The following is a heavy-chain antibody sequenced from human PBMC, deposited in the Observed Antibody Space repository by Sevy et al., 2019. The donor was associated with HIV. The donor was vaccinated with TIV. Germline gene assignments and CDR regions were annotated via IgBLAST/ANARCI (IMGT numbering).Heavy chain of an antibody. J-gene: IGHJ4*02. CDR2: ISYDGSNK. V-gene: IGHV3-30-3*01. D-gene: IGHD3-16*01. CDR3: ARDSRRDGLYRDFDY. Sequence: GGFLRLSCAASGFTFSSYAMHWVRQAPGKGLEWVAVISYDGSNKYYADSVKGRFTISRDNSKNTLYLQMNSLRAEDTAVYYCARDSRRDGLYRDFDYWGQGTLVTVSS. CDR1: GFTFSSYA.